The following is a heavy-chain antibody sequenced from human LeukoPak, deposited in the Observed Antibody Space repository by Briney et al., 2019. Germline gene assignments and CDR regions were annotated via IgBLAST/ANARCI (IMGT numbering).Heavy chain of an antibody. J-gene: IGHJ3*02. CDR2: TSHSESA. D-gene: IGHD4-11*01. V-gene: IGHV4-30-2*01. Sequence: SETLSLTCNVSGGSISSGANYWSWIRQPPGRGLEWIGYTSHSESAYYSPSLESRITISVDRSKNQFSLKLKSVTAADTAIYYCARDGGTTSNPSHDTFAIWGQGTMVAVSS. CDR1: GGSISSGANY. CDR3: ARDGGTTSNPSHDTFAI.